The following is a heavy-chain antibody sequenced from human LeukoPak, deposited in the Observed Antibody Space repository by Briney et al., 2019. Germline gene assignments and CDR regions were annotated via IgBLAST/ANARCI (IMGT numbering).Heavy chain of an antibody. V-gene: IGHV3-74*01. Sequence: GGSLRLSCAASGFTSSNYWMHWVRQAPGKGLVWVSRINSDGINTSYADSVKGRFTISRDNAKNTLNLQMNSLRAEDTAVYYCANPGTGYDILTAYFDIWGQGTMVTVSS. CDR1: GFTSSNYW. CDR2: INSDGINT. J-gene: IGHJ3*02. D-gene: IGHD3-9*01. CDR3: ANPGTGYDILTAYFDI.